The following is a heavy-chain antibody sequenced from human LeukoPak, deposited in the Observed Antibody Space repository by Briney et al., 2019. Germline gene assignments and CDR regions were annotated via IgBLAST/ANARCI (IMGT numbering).Heavy chain of an antibody. CDR1: GGTFSNYA. CDR3: ARDKSGNSGWYSYFDY. CDR2: IIPIFGTA. V-gene: IGHV1-69*13. D-gene: IGHD6-19*01. J-gene: IGHJ4*02. Sequence: GASVKVSCKASGGTFSNYAINWVRQAPGQGLEWMGGIIPIFGTANYAQTLQGRATITADDSTNTAYMELSSLRSEDTAVYYCARDKSGNSGWYSYFDYWGQGTLVTVSS.